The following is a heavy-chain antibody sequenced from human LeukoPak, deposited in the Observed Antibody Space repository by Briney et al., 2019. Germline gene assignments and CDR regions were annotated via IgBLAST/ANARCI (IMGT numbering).Heavy chain of an antibody. CDR3: ARAVVVPAAIRPYYYYGMDV. D-gene: IGHD2-2*02. J-gene: IGHJ6*02. Sequence: ASVKVSCKASGYTFTSYYMHWVRQAPGQGLEWMGIINPSGGSTSYAQKFQGRVTMTRDTSTSTAYMELSRPRSDDTAVYYCARAVVVPAAIRPYYYYGMDVWGQGTTVTVSS. V-gene: IGHV1-46*01. CDR1: GYTFTSYY. CDR2: INPSGGST.